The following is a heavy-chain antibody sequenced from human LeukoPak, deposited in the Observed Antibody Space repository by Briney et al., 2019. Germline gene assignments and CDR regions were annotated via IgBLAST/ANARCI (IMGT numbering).Heavy chain of an antibody. V-gene: IGHV4-59*12. D-gene: IGHD2-8*01. CDR1: GGSISSYY. CDR2: IYYSGST. Sequence: PSGTLSLTCTVSGGSISSYYWSWIRQPPGKGLEWIGYIYYSGSTNYNPSLKSRVTISVDTSKNQFSLQLNSVTPEDTAVYYCARGPTCTNGVCYGVLAFDIWGQGTMVTVSS. CDR3: ARGPTCTNGVCYGVLAFDI. J-gene: IGHJ3*02.